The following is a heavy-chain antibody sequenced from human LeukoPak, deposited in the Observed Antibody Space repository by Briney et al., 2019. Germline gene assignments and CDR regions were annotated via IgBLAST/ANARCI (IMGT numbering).Heavy chain of an antibody. CDR2: GSESGGT. Sequence: ETLSLTCAVYGGSLNGHYWSWIRQPPGKGLEWIGEGSESGGTKFNPSLKSRVTISADTSKNQFSLKLNSVTAADTAVYYCARWGQYYDFDYWGQGTLVTVSS. CDR1: GGSLNGHY. CDR3: ARWGQYYDFDY. J-gene: IGHJ4*02. D-gene: IGHD3-3*01. V-gene: IGHV4-34*01.